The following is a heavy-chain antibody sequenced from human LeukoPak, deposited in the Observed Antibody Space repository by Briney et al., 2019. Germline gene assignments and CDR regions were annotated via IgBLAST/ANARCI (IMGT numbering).Heavy chain of an antibody. Sequence: GGSLRLSCAASGFTFSGHYMDWVRQAPGKGLQFVSAISRNGGNTYYANSVKGRFTISRDISKNTLYLQMGSLRPEDMAVYYCARVDSGSACASWGQGILVAVSS. V-gene: IGHV3-64*01. CDR1: GFTFSGHY. CDR3: ARVDSGSACAS. J-gene: IGHJ1*01. CDR2: ISRNGGNT. D-gene: IGHD6-19*01.